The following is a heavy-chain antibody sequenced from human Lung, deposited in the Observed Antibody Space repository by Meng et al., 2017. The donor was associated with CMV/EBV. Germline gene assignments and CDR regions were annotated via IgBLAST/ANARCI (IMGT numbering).Heavy chain of an antibody. V-gene: IGHV4-4*02. Sequence: GSLRLXCAVSGGSISTSDWWSWVRQPPGKRLERIGEVYHTGSTNYNPSLKSRVIISVDMSKNQFSLNLSSVTAADTAVYYCARDSPGGYEGYWGQGILVTVSS. CDR3: ARDSPGGYEGY. J-gene: IGHJ4*02. CDR2: VYHTGST. CDR1: GGSISTSDW. D-gene: IGHD2-15*01.